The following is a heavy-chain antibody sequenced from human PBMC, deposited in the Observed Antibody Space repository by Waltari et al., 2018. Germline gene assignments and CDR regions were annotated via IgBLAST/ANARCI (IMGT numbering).Heavy chain of an antibody. D-gene: IGHD6-19*01. Sequence: QVQLQESGPGLLKASETLSLTCAVPDVLVTNYYWSWIRQAAGEQLEWIGRVSHSGSSNYNPSLASRVQMYVDRSKNHFSLKLNSVTAADTAVYYCVTGPRDKWVGRYSGEFFHHWGPGTLVTVSS. CDR1: DVLVTNYY. J-gene: IGHJ1*01. CDR2: VSHSGSS. CDR3: VTGPRDKWVGRYSGEFFHH. V-gene: IGHV4-4*07.